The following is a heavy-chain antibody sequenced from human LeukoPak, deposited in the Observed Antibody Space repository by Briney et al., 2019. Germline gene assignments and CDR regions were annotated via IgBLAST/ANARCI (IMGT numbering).Heavy chain of an antibody. CDR2: INHSGST. Sequence: SETLSLTCAVYGGSFSSYYWSWIRQSPGKGLEWIGKINHSGSTNYNPSLKSRVTISVDTSKNQFSLKLSSVTAADTAVYYCAGGRRDAYNYNYWGQGTLVTVSS. CDR3: AGGRRDAYNYNY. CDR1: GGSFSSYY. D-gene: IGHD5-24*01. V-gene: IGHV4-34*01. J-gene: IGHJ4*02.